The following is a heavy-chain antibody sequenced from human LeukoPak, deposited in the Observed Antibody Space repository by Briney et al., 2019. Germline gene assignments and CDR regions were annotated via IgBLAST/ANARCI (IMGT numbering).Heavy chain of an antibody. J-gene: IGHJ6*02. D-gene: IGHD5-24*01. CDR3: ARSRRDGYNFYYYYGMDV. CDR2: INHSGST. Sequence: SETLSLTCAVYGGSFSGYYWSWIRQPPGKGLEWIGEINHSGSTNYNPSLKSRVTISVDTSRNQFSLKLSSVTAADTAVYYCARSRRDGYNFYYYYGMDVWGQGTTVTVSS. CDR1: GGSFSGYY. V-gene: IGHV4-34*01.